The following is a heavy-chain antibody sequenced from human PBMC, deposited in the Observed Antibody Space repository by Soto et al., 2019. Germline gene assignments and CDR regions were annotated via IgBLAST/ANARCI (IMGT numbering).Heavy chain of an antibody. Sequence: GESLKISCQCSGYTFSNFWIAWVRQLPGKGLEYMGIIYPGDSETRYSPSFHGKVTISADRSIGTAYLQWSSLEASDSAFYFCARSPRSSPYFDYWGQGAMVTVSS. J-gene: IGHJ4*02. V-gene: IGHV5-51*01. CDR1: GYTFSNFW. CDR3: ARSPRSSPYFDY. CDR2: IYPGDSET. D-gene: IGHD6-13*01.